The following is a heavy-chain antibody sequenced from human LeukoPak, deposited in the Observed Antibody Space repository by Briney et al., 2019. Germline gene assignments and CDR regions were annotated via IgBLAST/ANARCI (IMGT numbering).Heavy chain of an antibody. D-gene: IGHD3-16*02. CDR3: ARDYPYRGMDV. J-gene: IGHJ6*02. Sequence: SSETLSLTCTVSGGSISSGGYYWSWIRQHPGKGLEWIGYIYYSGSTNYNPSLKSRVTISVDTSKNQFSLKLSSVTAADTAVYYCARDYPYRGMDVWGQGTTVTVSS. CDR1: GGSISSGGYY. CDR2: IYYSGST. V-gene: IGHV4-61*08.